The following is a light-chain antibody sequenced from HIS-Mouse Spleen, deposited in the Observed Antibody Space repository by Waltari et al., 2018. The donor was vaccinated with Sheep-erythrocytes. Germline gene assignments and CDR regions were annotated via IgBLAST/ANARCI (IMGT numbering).Light chain of an antibody. CDR2: DVS. CDR3: CSYAGSYNHV. CDR1: SSDVVGYNY. J-gene: IGLJ1*01. Sequence: QSPLTQPRSVSGPPGQSVTISCPGTSSDVVGYNYVSWSQQPPGKAPKLIIYDVSKRPSGVPDRFSGSKSGNTASLTISGLQAEDEADYYCCSYAGSYNHVFATGTKVTVL. V-gene: IGLV2-11*01.